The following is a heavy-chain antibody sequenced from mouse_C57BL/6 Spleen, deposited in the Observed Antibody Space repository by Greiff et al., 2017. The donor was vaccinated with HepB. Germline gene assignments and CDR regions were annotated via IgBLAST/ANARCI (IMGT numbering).Heavy chain of an antibody. V-gene: IGHV1-19*01. CDR3: ARKDYYSNSGYFDY. CDR1: GYTFTDYY. Sequence: EVQLQQSGPVLVKPGASVKMSCKASGYTFTDYYMNWVKQSHGKSLEWIGVINPYHGGTSYNQKFKGKATLTVDKSSSTAYMELNSLTSEDSAVYYCARKDYYSNSGYFDYWGQGTTLTVSS. D-gene: IGHD2-5*01. J-gene: IGHJ2*01. CDR2: INPYHGGT.